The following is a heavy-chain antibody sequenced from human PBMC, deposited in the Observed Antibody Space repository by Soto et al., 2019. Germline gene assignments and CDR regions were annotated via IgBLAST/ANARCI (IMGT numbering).Heavy chain of an antibody. Sequence: QVKVVQSGTEVKKPGASVKVSCKASGYSFGTSGISWVRQAPGQGLEWMGWISAYNGNTNYDQKLQDRATMTTDTSTNTAYLELRSLRSDDTAVDYCARAGQYYDSSGYANWGQGTLVTVAS. V-gene: IGHV1-18*01. J-gene: IGHJ4*02. CDR2: ISAYNGNT. D-gene: IGHD3-22*01. CDR3: ARAGQYYDSSGYAN. CDR1: GYSFGTSG.